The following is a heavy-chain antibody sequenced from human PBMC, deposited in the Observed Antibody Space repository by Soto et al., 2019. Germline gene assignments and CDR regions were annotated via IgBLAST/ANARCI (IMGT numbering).Heavy chain of an antibody. CDR2: IWYDGSNK. Sequence: QVQLVESGGGVVQPGRSLRLSCAASGFTFSSYGMHWVRQAPGKGLEWVAVIWYDGSNKYYADSVKGRFTISRDNSKNTLYLKMNSLRAEDTAVYYCARDGRYYYGSGSWDYWGQGTLVTVSS. J-gene: IGHJ4*02. CDR1: GFTFSSYG. D-gene: IGHD3-10*01. V-gene: IGHV3-33*01. CDR3: ARDGRYYYGSGSWDY.